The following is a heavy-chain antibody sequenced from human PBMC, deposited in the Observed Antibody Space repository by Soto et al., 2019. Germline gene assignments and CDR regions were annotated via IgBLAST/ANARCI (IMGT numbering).Heavy chain of an antibody. CDR3: AKGSHIVVVPAARFDP. CDR2: ISGSGGST. CDR1: GFTFSSYA. V-gene: IGHV3-23*01. Sequence: EVQLLESGGGLVQPGGSLRLSCAASGFTFSSYAMSWVRQAPGKGLEWVSAISGSGGSTYYADSVKGRFTISRDNSKNTLYRQMNSLRAEDTAVYYCAKGSHIVVVPAARFDPWGQGTLVTVSS. J-gene: IGHJ5*02. D-gene: IGHD2-2*01.